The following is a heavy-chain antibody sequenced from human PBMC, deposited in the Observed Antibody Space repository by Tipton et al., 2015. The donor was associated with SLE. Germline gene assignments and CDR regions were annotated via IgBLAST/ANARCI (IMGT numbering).Heavy chain of an antibody. D-gene: IGHD1-1*01. CDR2: IHYSGST. CDR3: TGILPTSVTTDY. CDR1: GGSMDTYY. Sequence: TLSLTCTVSGGSMDTYYWAWIRQPPGRRLEWIGNIHYSGSTEYNPSLKSRVSISLDTSRNQFSLRVTSVTPADTAVYYCTGILPTSVTTDYWGQGTLVTVSS. V-gene: IGHV4-59*03. J-gene: IGHJ4*02.